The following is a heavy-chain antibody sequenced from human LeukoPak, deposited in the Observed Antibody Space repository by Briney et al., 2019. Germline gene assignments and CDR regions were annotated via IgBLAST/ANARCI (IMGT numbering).Heavy chain of an antibody. V-gene: IGHV4-4*07. Sequence: SETLSLTCTVSGGSISGYYWSWIRQPAGKGLEWIGHMNTTGYTKYNPSLKSRVTISVDTSNNQFSLKLSSVTAADTAVYYCARDWDYWGQGTLVTVS. J-gene: IGHJ4*02. CDR3: ARDWDY. CDR2: MNTTGYT. CDR1: GGSISGYY.